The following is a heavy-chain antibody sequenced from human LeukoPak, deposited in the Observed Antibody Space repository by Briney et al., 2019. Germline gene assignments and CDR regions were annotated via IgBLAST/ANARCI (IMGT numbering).Heavy chain of an antibody. J-gene: IGHJ4*02. CDR3: ATYRQVLLPFES. D-gene: IGHD2-8*02. CDR1: GFTFGSYG. V-gene: IGHV3-23*01. Sequence: GGSLRLSCAASGFTFGSYGMSWVRQAPGKGLEWVSGLDNSGGSTYYADSVKGRFTISRDNSKNTLYLQMNSLRAEDTAVYYCATYRQVLLPFESWGQGTLVTVSS. CDR2: LDNSGGST.